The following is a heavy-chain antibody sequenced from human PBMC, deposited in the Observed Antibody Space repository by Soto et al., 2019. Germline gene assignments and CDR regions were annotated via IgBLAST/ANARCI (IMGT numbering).Heavy chain of an antibody. CDR2: MYNTGST. D-gene: IGHD2-21*02. V-gene: IGHV4-59*01. CDR3: ARDLWGYCGTDCYPLDV. J-gene: IGHJ6*02. Sequence: SEPLSLTCTVSGGSISRYYWSWIRQPPGKGLEWIGYMYNTGSTVYNPSFKSRVTISVDTSKNQFSLKLNSVTAADTAVYYCARDLWGYCGTDCYPLDVWGQGTTVTVS. CDR1: GGSISRYY.